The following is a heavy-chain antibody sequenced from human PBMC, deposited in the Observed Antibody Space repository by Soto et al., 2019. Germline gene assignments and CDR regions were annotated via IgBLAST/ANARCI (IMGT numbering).Heavy chain of an antibody. J-gene: IGHJ4*02. CDR2: IYYSGST. CDR1: GGSISSGGYY. Sequence: QVQLQESGPGLVKPSQTLSLTCTVSGGSISSGGYYWSWIRQHPGKGLEWIGYIYYSGSTYYNPSLKSRVTISVDTSKNQSPLQLSSVTAPDTALYYCARVRGGGPFDDWGQGTLVTVSS. D-gene: IGHD1-26*01. V-gene: IGHV4-31*03. CDR3: ARVRGGGPFDD.